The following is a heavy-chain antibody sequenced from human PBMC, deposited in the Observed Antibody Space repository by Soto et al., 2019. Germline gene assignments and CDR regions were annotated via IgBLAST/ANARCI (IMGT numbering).Heavy chain of an antibody. CDR1: GFTFSGYG. Sequence: GGSLRLSCAASGFTFSGYGMHWVRQAPGKGLEWVAVISYDGSNKYYADSVKGRFTISRDNSKNTLYLQMNSLRAEDTAVYYCAKDQSDYGVFDYWGQGTLVTVSS. D-gene: IGHD4-17*01. CDR2: ISYDGSNK. CDR3: AKDQSDYGVFDY. J-gene: IGHJ4*02. V-gene: IGHV3-30*18.